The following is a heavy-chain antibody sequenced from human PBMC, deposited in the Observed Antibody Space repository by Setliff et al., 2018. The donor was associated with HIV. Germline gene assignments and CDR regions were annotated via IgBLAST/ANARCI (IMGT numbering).Heavy chain of an antibody. CDR1: GGSISSSSYY. Sequence: PSETLSLTCTVSGGSISSSSYYWGWIRQPPGKGLEWIGSIYYSGSTYYNPSPKSRVTISVDTSKNQFSLKLSSVTAADTAVYYCASTGYSSGWSFDYWGQGTLVTVSS. D-gene: IGHD6-19*01. J-gene: IGHJ4*02. V-gene: IGHV4-39*07. CDR2: IYYSGST. CDR3: ASTGYSSGWSFDY.